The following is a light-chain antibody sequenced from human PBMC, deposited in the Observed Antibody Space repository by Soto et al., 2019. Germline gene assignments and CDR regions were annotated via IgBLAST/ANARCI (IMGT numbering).Light chain of an antibody. CDR3: QHSGNSPLT. V-gene: IGKV1-39*01. CDR2: AAS. J-gene: IGKJ5*01. Sequence: IQMTQSPSSLSASVGDKVTITCRASQSISSYLNWYQQKPGKAPKLLIYAASSLQSGVPSRFSGSVSETDFTLSINTLEPEDFAVYYCQHSGNSPLTIGQGTRLEIK. CDR1: QSISSY.